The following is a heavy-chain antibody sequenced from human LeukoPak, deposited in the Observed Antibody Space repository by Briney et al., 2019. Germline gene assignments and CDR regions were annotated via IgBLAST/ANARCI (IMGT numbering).Heavy chain of an antibody. CDR1: GYTFTGYY. CDR2: INPNSGGT. Sequence: ASVKVSCKASGYTFTGYYMHWVRQAPGQGLEWMGWINPNSGGTNYAQKFQGRVTMTRDTSISTAYMELSSLRSEDTAVYYCARAVVLGPRGAFDIWGQGTMVTVSS. D-gene: IGHD3-10*01. CDR3: ARAVVLGPRGAFDI. V-gene: IGHV1-2*02. J-gene: IGHJ3*02.